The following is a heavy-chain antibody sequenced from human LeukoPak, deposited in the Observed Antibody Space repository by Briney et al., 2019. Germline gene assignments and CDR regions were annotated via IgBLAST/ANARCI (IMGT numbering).Heavy chain of an antibody. CDR3: TRHKYCTNGVCSSYYFDY. D-gene: IGHD2-8*01. Sequence: GGSLRLSCAASGFTFGSYAMHWVRQAPGKGLEWVAVISYDGSNKYYADSVRGRFTISRDNSKNTLYLQMNSLRAEDTAVYYCTRHKYCTNGVCSSYYFDYWGQGTLVTVSS. CDR1: GFTFGSYA. CDR2: ISYDGSNK. J-gene: IGHJ4*02. V-gene: IGHV3-30-3*01.